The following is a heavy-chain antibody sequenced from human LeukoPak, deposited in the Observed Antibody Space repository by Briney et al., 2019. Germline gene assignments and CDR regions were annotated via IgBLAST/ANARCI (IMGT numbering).Heavy chain of an antibody. J-gene: IGHJ4*02. CDR3: ARHDYYGSGSYYNGANFDY. V-gene: IGHV4-39*01. CDR2: ISYIGST. CDR1: GGSISSSSYY. D-gene: IGHD3-10*01. Sequence: PSETLSLTCTVSGGSISSSSYYWGWIRQPPGKGLEWIGSISYIGSTYYNPSLKSRVTMSVDTSKNQFSLKLSSVTAADTAVYYCARHDYYGSGSYYNGANFDYWGQGTLVTVSS.